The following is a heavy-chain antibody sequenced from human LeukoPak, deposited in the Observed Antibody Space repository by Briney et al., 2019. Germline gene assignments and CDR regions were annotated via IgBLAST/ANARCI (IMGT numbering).Heavy chain of an antibody. J-gene: IGHJ4*02. CDR2: ISGSGGST. V-gene: IGHV3-23*01. D-gene: IGHD6-19*01. Sequence: QTGGSLRLSCAASGFTFSSYAMSWVRQAPGKGLEWVSAISGSGGSTYYADSVKGRVTISRDNSKNTLYLQMNSLRAEDTAVYYCAKDHFGSSGLDYWGQGTLVTVSS. CDR3: AKDHFGSSGLDY. CDR1: GFTFSSYA.